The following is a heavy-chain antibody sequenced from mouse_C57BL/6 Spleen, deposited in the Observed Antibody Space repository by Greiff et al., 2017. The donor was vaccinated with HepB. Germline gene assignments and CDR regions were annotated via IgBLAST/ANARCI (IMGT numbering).Heavy chain of an antibody. CDR2: IYPRSGNT. CDR3: ARSNYFDY. V-gene: IGHV1-81*01. CDR1: GYTFTSYG. J-gene: IGHJ2*01. Sequence: VQLQQSGAELARPGASVKLSCKASGYTFTSYGISWVKQRTGQGLEWIGEIYPRSGNTYYNDKFKGKATLTADKSSSTAYMELRSLTSEDSAVYFCARSNYFDYWGQGTTLTVSS.